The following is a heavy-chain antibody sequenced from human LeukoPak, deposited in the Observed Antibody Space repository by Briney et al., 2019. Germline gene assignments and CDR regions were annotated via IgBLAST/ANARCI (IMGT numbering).Heavy chain of an antibody. V-gene: IGHV4-59*13. CDR3: ARGGTLDY. CDR1: GASISSYY. J-gene: IGHJ4*02. Sequence: SETLSLTCAVSGASISSYYWTWIRQPPGKGLGWIGYIYYSGSANYNPSLKSRVTISIDTSKNQFSLKLSSVTAADTAVYYCARGGTLDYWGQGTLVTVSS. CDR2: IYYSGSA. D-gene: IGHD1-26*01.